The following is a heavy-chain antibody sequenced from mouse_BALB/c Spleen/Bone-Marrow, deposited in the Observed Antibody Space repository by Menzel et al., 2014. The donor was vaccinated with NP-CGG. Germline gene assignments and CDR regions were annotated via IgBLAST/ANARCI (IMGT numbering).Heavy chain of an antibody. D-gene: IGHD1-1*01. CDR3: ASTITTVVAEDAMDY. J-gene: IGHJ4*01. CDR1: GFTFSSYG. Sequence: EVKLVESGGDLVKPGGSLKLSCAASGFTFSSYGMSWVRQTPDKRLEWVATISSGGRYTYYPDSVKGRFTVSRDNAKNTLYLQMSSLKSEDTAMYYCASTITTVVAEDAMDYWGQGTSVTVSS. V-gene: IGHV5-6*01. CDR2: ISSGGRYT.